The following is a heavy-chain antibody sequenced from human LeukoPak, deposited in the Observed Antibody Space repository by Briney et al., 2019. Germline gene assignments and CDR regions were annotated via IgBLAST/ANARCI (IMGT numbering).Heavy chain of an antibody. J-gene: IGHJ5*02. CDR1: GGSISSSSYY. Sequence: SDTLSLTCTVSGGSISSSSYYWGWIRQPPGKGLEWIGSIYYSGSTYYNPSLKSRVTISVDTSKNQFSLKLSSVTAADTAVYYCASTCSGGSCYLRNWFDPWGQGTLVTVSS. CDR2: IYYSGST. CDR3: ASTCSGGSCYLRNWFDP. D-gene: IGHD2-15*01. V-gene: IGHV4-39*07.